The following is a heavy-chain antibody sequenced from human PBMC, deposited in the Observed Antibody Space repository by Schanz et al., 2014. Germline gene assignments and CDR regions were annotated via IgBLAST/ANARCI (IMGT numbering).Heavy chain of an antibody. Sequence: VQVVESGGGLVQPGGSLRLSCAASGFTFSTYWMSWVRQAPGKGLEWLAFLRSDGSRRDYADSVKGRFTISRDNSRNTLSLQMSSLRPEDTAVYYCAKDPPRGVRTPIKPTLDYWGQGTRVTVS. J-gene: IGHJ4*02. D-gene: IGHD3-10*01. CDR1: GFTFSTYW. CDR2: LRSDGSRR. V-gene: IGHV3-30*02. CDR3: AKDPPRGVRTPIKPTLDY.